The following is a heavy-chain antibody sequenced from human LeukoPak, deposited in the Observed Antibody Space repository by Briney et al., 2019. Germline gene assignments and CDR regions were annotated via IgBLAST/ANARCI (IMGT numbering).Heavy chain of an antibody. V-gene: IGHV4-4*07. D-gene: IGHD3-3*01. Sequence: SETLSLTCTVSGGSISSYYWSWVRQPAGKGLEWIGRIYTSGSTNYNPSLKSRVTISVDKSKNQFSLKLSSVTAADTAVYYCARGDEWYFDYWGQGTLVTVSS. CDR3: ARGDEWYFDY. CDR2: IYTSGST. CDR1: GGSISSYY. J-gene: IGHJ4*02.